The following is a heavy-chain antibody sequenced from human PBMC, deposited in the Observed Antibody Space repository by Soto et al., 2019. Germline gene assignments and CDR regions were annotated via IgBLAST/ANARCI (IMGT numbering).Heavy chain of an antibody. CDR3: ARDFYGSGSSTQVDY. Sequence: PGGSLRLSCAASGFTFSSYSMNWVRQAPGKGLEWVSYISSSSSTIYYADSVKGRFTISRDNAKNSLYLQMNSLRDEDTAVYYCARDFYGSGSSTQVDYWGQGTLVTVSS. V-gene: IGHV3-48*02. CDR1: GFTFSSYS. J-gene: IGHJ4*02. D-gene: IGHD3-10*01. CDR2: ISSSSSTI.